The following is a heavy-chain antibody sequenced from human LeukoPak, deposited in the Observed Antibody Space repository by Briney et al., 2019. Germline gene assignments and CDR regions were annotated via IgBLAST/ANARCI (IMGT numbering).Heavy chain of an antibody. CDR1: GGTFSRFA. D-gene: IGHD6-13*01. J-gene: IGHJ4*02. Sequence: ASVKVSCKASGGTFSRFAITWVRQAPGQGLEWMGGIIPMFGTASYAQKFQGRVTITATESTSTASMELSSLRSEDTAVYYCARDPGYSSSWYGLYYFDYWGQGTLVTVSP. CDR2: IIPMFGTA. CDR3: ARDPGYSSSWYGLYYFDY. V-gene: IGHV1-69*13.